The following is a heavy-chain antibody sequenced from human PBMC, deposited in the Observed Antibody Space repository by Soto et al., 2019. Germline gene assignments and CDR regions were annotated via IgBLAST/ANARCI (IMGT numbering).Heavy chain of an antibody. Sequence: QVQLVESGGGVVQPGRSLRLSCAASGFTFSSYGMHWVRQAPGKGLEWVAVISYDGSNKYYADSVKGRFTISRDNSKNKRYLQMNSLRAEDTAVYYCAKGFVAAADYYYYGMDVWGQGTTVTVSS. J-gene: IGHJ6*02. D-gene: IGHD6-13*01. V-gene: IGHV3-30*18. CDR3: AKGFVAAADYYYYGMDV. CDR1: GFTFSSYG. CDR2: ISYDGSNK.